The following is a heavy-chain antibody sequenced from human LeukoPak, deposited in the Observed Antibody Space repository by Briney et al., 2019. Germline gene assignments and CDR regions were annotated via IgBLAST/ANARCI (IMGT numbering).Heavy chain of an antibody. CDR2: IWDDGSNK. J-gene: IGHJ4*02. CDR3: AKDRIYDSSGYYFYYFDY. CDR1: GFTFSSYG. Sequence: GGSLRLSCAASGFTFSSYGMHWVRQAPGKGLEWVAAIWDDGSNKYYADSVKGRFTISRDNSKNTLYLQMNSLRAEDTAVYYCAKDRIYDSSGYYFYYFDYWGQGTLVTVSS. D-gene: IGHD3-22*01. V-gene: IGHV3-33*06.